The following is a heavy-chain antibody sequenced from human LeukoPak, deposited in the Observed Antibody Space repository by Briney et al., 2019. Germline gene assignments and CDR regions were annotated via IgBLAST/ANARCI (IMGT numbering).Heavy chain of an antibody. D-gene: IGHD6-13*01. CDR2: IYTSGST. V-gene: IGHV4-4*07. Sequence: SETLSLTCTVSGGSISSYYWSWIRQPAGKGLEWIGRIYTSGSTNYNPSLKSRVTMPVDTSKNQFSLKLSSVTAADTAVYYCARDVLPRMRSSWSSINWFDPWGQGTLVTVSS. J-gene: IGHJ5*02. CDR1: GGSISSYY. CDR3: ARDVLPRMRSSWSSINWFDP.